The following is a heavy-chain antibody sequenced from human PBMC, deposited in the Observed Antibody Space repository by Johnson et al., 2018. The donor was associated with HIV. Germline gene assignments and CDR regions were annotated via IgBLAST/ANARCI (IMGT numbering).Heavy chain of an antibody. D-gene: IGHD1-26*01. CDR3: ARDLSGSSTVLSDAFDI. Sequence: VQLVESGGGLVQPGGSLRLSCAASVFTVSSNYMSWVRQAPGKGLEWVSVIYSGGSTYYADSVKGRFTISRDNSKNTLYLQMNSLRAEDTAVYYCARDLSGSSTVLSDAFDIWGQGTMVTVSS. J-gene: IGHJ3*02. CDR1: VFTVSSNY. CDR2: IYSGGST. V-gene: IGHV3-66*02.